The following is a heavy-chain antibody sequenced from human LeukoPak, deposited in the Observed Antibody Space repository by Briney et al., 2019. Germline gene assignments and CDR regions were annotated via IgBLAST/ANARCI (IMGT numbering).Heavy chain of an antibody. CDR1: AFTVSSNY. CDR3: ARGNPTYFDY. J-gene: IGHJ4*02. V-gene: IGHV3-66*01. D-gene: IGHD1-14*01. CDR2: IYSGGST. Sequence: GGSLRLSCAASAFTVSSNYMSWVRQAPGQGLEWVSVIYSGGSTYYADPVKGRFTISRDNSKNTLYLQMNSLRAEDTAVYYCARGNPTYFDYWGQGTLVTVSS.